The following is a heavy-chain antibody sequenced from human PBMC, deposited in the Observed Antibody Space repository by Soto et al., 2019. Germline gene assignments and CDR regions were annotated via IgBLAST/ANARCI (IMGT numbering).Heavy chain of an antibody. J-gene: IGHJ4*02. CDR1: GGSISSYY. CDR2: IYYSGNT. D-gene: IGHD1-7*01. Sequence: SETLSLTCTVSGGSISSYYWSWIRQPPGKGLEWVGYIYYSGNTNYNPSVKSRVTISVDTSKNQFSLKLSSVTAADTAVYYCGRGEVDRYNWNYGIDYWGQGTLVTVSS. V-gene: IGHV4-59*01. CDR3: GRGEVDRYNWNYGIDY.